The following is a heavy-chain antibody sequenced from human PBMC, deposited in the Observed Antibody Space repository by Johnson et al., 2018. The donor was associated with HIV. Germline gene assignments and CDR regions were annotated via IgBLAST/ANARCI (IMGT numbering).Heavy chain of an antibody. D-gene: IGHD5-12*01. V-gene: IGHV3-30-3*01. Sequence: QVQLVESGGGVVQPGGSLRLSCAASGFAFSNYAMHWVRQAPGKGREGGALISYDGGIKHYADSVKGGLTISRDNAKNSLYLQMNSLRAEDTALYYCAKDIVATLLYAFDIWGQGTMVTVSS. CDR1: GFAFSNYA. CDR3: AKDIVATLLYAFDI. J-gene: IGHJ3*02. CDR2: ISYDGGIK.